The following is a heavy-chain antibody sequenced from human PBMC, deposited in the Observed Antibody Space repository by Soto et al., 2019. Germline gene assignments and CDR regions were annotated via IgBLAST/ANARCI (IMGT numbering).Heavy chain of an antibody. CDR1: GGAISNSYYY. J-gene: IGHJ6*02. V-gene: IGHV4-39*01. Sequence: QLQLQESGPGLVKPSETLSLTCTVSGGAISNSYYYWGWIRQSPGKGLEWIGSISYSGSTYYNPSPKSRVSISIDTSKNQFSLRLTSVTGADTAVYYCASPKAAVPGGYDYYGVDGWGQGPTVTSSS. CDR2: ISYSGST. CDR3: ASPKAAVPGGYDYYGVDG. D-gene: IGHD6-19*01.